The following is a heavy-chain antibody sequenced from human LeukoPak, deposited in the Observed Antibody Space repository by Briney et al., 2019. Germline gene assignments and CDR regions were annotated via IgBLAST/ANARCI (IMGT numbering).Heavy chain of an antibody. CDR2: ISYSGST. CDR3: ARYIWGSYPTFEDY. V-gene: IGHV4-59*01. CDR1: GGSISSYY. D-gene: IGHD3-16*02. Sequence: SETLSLTCTVSGGSISSYYWSWIRQPPGKRLEWIGYISYSGSTNYNPSLKSRVTISVDTSKNQFSLKLNSVTAADTAVYYCARYIWGSYPTFEDYWGQGSLVAVSS. J-gene: IGHJ4*02.